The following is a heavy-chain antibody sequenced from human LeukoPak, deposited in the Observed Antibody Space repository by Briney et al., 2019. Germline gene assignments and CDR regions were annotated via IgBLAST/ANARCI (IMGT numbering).Heavy chain of an antibody. CDR1: GGSISSYY. J-gene: IGHJ4*02. CDR3: ARYRGTYGYYFDY. D-gene: IGHD5-24*01. V-gene: IGHV4-59*01. Sequence: SETLSLTCSVAGGSISSYYWSWIRQSPENGLEWIGYIYNSGNTNYNLFLKSRVTISADTSKNQFSLKLTSVTAADTAVYYCARYRGTYGYYFDYWGQGKLVIVSS. CDR2: IYNSGNT.